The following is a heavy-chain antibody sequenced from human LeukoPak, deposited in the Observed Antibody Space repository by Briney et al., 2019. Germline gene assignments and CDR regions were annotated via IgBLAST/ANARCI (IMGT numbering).Heavy chain of an antibody. CDR2: ISLIGGST. CDR3: AKVAITMIVVAPSFDY. J-gene: IGHJ4*02. V-gene: IGHV3-23*01. CDR1: GFTFSSFA. D-gene: IGHD3-22*01. Sequence: GGSLRLSCAASGFTFSSFAMSWVRQPPGKGLEWVSTISLIGGSTYYADSVKGRFTISRDNSKNTVYLQMNSLRAEDTAVYYCAKVAITMIVVAPSFDYWGQGTLVTVSS.